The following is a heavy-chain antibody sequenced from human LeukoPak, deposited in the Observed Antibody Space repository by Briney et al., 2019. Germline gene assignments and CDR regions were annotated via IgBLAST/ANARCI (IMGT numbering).Heavy chain of an antibody. V-gene: IGHV4-59*01. D-gene: IGHD3-3*01. J-gene: IGHJ3*02. CDR3: ARMGTYYDFWSGYGGSFDI. CDR2: IYYSGST. CDR1: GGSISSYY. Sequence: SETLSHTCTVSGGSISSYYWSWIRQPPGKGLEWIGYIYYSGSTNYNPSLTSRVTISVDTSKNQFSLKLSSVTAADTAVYYCARMGTYYDFWSGYGGSFDIWGQGTMVTVSS.